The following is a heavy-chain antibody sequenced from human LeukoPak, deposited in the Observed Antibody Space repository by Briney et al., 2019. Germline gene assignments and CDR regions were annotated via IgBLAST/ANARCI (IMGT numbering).Heavy chain of an antibody. Sequence: SETLSLTCTVSGGSFSSHYWSWIRQPPGKGLEWIGYIYYSGSTNYNPSLKGRVTISVDTSKNQFSLKLSSVTAADTAVYYCARSPSTTGTTGWFDPWGQGTLVTVSS. J-gene: IGHJ5*02. CDR3: ARSPSTTGTTGWFDP. CDR1: GGSFSSHY. CDR2: IYYSGST. V-gene: IGHV4-59*11. D-gene: IGHD1-1*01.